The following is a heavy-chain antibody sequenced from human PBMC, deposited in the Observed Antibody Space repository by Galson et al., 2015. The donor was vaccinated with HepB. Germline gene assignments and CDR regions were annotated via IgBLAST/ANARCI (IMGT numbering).Heavy chain of an antibody. CDR2: IYSGGST. J-gene: IGHJ6*02. V-gene: IGHV3-66*01. Sequence: LRLSCAASGFTVSNNYMSWVRQAPGKGLEWVSIIYSGGSTYYADSVKGRFTISRDNSKNTLFLQMNSLRAEDTAVYYCAREGVRNGMDVWGQGTTVTVSS. D-gene: IGHD3-16*01. CDR3: AREGVRNGMDV. CDR1: GFTVSNNY.